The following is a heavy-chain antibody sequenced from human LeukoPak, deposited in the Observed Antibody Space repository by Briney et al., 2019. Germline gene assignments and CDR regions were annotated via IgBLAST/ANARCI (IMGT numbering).Heavy chain of an antibody. V-gene: IGHV1-69*13. Sequence: GASVKVSCKASGGTFSSYAISWVRQAPGQGLEWMGGIIPILGSANYAQKFQGRVTITADDSTSTVYMELSSLRSEDTAVYYCAAVYSYGTQENHYWGQGTLVTVSS. CDR1: GGTFSSYA. CDR2: IIPILGSA. J-gene: IGHJ4*02. D-gene: IGHD5-18*01. CDR3: AAVYSYGTQENHY.